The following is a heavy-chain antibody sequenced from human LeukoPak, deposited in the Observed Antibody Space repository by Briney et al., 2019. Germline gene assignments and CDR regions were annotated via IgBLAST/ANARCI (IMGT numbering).Heavy chain of an antibody. CDR1: GGSFSGYY. D-gene: IGHD3-10*01. V-gene: IGHV4-34*01. CDR2: INHSGST. Sequence: SETLSLTCAVYGGSFSGYYWSWIRQPPGKGLEWIGEINHSGSTNYNSSLKSRVTISVDTFKNQFSLKLSSVTAADTAVYYCAREAAPITMVRGRQKYFCFDYWGQGTLVTVSS. J-gene: IGHJ4*02. CDR3: AREAAPITMVRGRQKYFCFDY.